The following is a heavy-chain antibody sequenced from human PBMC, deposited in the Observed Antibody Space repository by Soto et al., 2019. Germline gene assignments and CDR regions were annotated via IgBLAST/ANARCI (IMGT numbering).Heavy chain of an antibody. CDR1: GFTFSSYA. CDR2: ISGSGGST. J-gene: IGHJ4*02. Sequence: GGSLRLSCAACGFTFSSYAMSGVRQAPGKGLEWVSAISGSGGSTYYADSVKGRFTISRDNSKNTLYLQMNSLRAEDTAVYYCAKVSVGYCSSTSCIDYWGQGTLVTVSS. CDR3: AKVSVGYCSSTSCIDY. V-gene: IGHV3-23*01. D-gene: IGHD2-2*01.